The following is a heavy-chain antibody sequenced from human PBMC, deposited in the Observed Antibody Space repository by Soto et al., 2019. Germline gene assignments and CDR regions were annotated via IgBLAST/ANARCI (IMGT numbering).Heavy chain of an antibody. CDR2: INGGDDSE. D-gene: IGHD3-16*01. J-gene: IGHJ4*02. Sequence: PGGSLRLSCAVSGFTFRSSPMSWVRRAPGKGLEWVSGINGGDDSEHYVDSVRSRFTIIRDNSENLLLLQMNSLRDEDTAIYYCTIDSHWGIISPIHDHWGQGTQVTVSS. V-gene: IGHV3-23*01. CDR1: GFTFRSSP. CDR3: TIDSHWGIISPIHDH.